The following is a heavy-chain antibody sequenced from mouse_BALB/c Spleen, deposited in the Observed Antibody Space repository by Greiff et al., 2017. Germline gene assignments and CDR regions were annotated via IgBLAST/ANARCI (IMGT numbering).Heavy chain of an antibody. Sequence: EVKLMESGGGLVKPGGSLKLSCAASGFTFSDYYMYWVRQTPEKRLEWVATISDGGSYTYYPDSVKGRFTISRDNAKNNLYLQMSSLKSEDTAMYYCAREGITTVVATRYFDVWGAGTTVTVSS. CDR1: GFTFSDYY. CDR3: AREGITTVVATRYFDV. J-gene: IGHJ1*01. V-gene: IGHV5-4*02. D-gene: IGHD1-1*01. CDR2: ISDGGSYT.